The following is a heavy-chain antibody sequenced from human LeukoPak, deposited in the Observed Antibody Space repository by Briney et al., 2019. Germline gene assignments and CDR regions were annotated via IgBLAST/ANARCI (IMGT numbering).Heavy chain of an antibody. CDR2: IYPGDSDT. D-gene: IGHD4-17*01. CDR1: GYSLTSYW. CDR3: ARTLAYPGDYVY. Sequence: GESLKISFKGSGYSLTSYWIGWVRQMPGKGLEWMGIIYPGDSDTRYSPSFQGQVTISADKSISTAFLQWSSLKASDTAMYYCARTLAYPGDYVYWGQGTLVTVSS. J-gene: IGHJ4*02. V-gene: IGHV5-51*01.